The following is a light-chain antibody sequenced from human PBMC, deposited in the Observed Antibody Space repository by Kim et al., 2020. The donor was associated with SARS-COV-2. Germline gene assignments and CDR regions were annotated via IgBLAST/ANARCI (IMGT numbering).Light chain of an antibody. V-gene: IGKV3-20*01. Sequence: EIVLTQSPGTLSLSPGERATLSCRASQSVSSSYLAWYQQKPGQAPRLLIYGASSRATGIPDRFSGSESGTDFTLTISRLEPEDFAVYYCQQYGSSPPYTFGQGTKLEI. CDR2: GAS. CDR3: QQYGSSPPYT. J-gene: IGKJ2*01. CDR1: QSVSSSY.